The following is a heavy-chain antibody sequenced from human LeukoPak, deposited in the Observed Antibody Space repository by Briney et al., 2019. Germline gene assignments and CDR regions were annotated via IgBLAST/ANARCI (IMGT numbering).Heavy chain of an antibody. CDR2: IYSGGST. J-gene: IGHJ4*02. CDR3: AKGGITGTTGLFDY. D-gene: IGHD1-20*01. CDR1: GFTVSSNY. Sequence: GGSLRLSCAASGFTVSSNYMSWVRQAPGKGLEWVSVIYSGGSTYYADSVKGRFTISRDNSKNTLYLQMNSLRAEDTAVYYCAKGGITGTTGLFDYWGQGTLVTVSS. V-gene: IGHV3-53*01.